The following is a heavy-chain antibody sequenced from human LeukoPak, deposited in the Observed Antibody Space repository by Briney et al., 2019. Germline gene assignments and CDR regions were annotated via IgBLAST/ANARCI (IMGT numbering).Heavy chain of an antibody. CDR1: GFSLSRYW. J-gene: IGHJ6*03. V-gene: IGHV3-74*01. D-gene: IGHD3-9*01. Sequence: PGGSLRLSCAASGFSLSRYWMHWVRQAPGTGLVWVSYIDNDGTDTNYADSVRGRFTVSRDNAKNALYLQMNGLRAEDTAVCYCTRGGFDHNMDVWGKGTTVT. CDR3: TRGGFDHNMDV. CDR2: IDNDGTDT.